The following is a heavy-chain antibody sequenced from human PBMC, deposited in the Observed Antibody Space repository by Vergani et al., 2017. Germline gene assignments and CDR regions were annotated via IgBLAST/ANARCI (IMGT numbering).Heavy chain of an antibody. CDR1: GGTFSSYA. Sequence: QVQLVQSGAEVKKPGSSVKVSCKASGGTFSSYAISWVRQAPGQGLEWMGGINPIFGTANYAQKFQGRVTITADKSTRTADMELSSLRSEDTAVYYCARGGLRIVLVTAIGNNWFDPWGQGNLVTVSS. V-gene: IGHV1-69*06. J-gene: IGHJ5*02. D-gene: IGHD2-21*02. CDR2: INPIFGTA. CDR3: ARGGLRIVLVTAIGNNWFDP.